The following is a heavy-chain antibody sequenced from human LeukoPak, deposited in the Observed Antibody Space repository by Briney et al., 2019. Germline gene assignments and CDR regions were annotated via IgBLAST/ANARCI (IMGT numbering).Heavy chain of an antibody. CDR2: INPNSGGT. D-gene: IGHD5-18*01. CDR1: GYTSTGYY. Sequence: ASVKVSCKASGYTSTGYYMHWVRQAPGQGLEWMGRINPNSGGTNYAQKFQGRVTMTRDTSISTAYMELSRLRSDDTAVYYCARGGGIQLWFTPRHFDYWGQGTLVTVSS. V-gene: IGHV1-2*06. J-gene: IGHJ4*02. CDR3: ARGGGIQLWFTPRHFDY.